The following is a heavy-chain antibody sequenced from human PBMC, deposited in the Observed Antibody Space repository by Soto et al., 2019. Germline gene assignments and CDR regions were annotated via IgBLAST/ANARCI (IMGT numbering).Heavy chain of an antibody. CDR2: ISSSSSYI. D-gene: IGHD3-16*01. J-gene: IGHJ6*02. V-gene: IGHV3-21*01. CDR1: GFTFSSYS. Sequence: EVQLVESGGGLVKPGGSLRLSCAASGFTFSSYSMNWVRQAPGKGLEWVSSISSSSSYIYYADSVKGRFTISRDNSKTSLYLQINSLRAEDTAVYYCARDFTYYYYYGMDVWGQGTTVTVSS. CDR3: ARDFTYYYYYGMDV.